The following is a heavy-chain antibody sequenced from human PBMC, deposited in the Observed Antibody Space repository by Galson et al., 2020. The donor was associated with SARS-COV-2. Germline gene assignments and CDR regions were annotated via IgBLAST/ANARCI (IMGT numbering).Heavy chain of an antibody. CDR2: FDPEDGET. CDR3: ATAPVVHSTNGVCYPYRPNWFDP. J-gene: IGHJ5*02. CDR1: GYTLTELS. V-gene: IGHV1-24*01. D-gene: IGHD2-8*01. Sequence: ASVKVSCKVSGYTLTELSMHWVRQAPGKELEWMGGFDPEDGETIYAQKFQGRVTMTEDTSTDTAYMELSSLRSEDTAVYYCATAPVVHSTNGVCYPYRPNWFDPWGQGTLVTGSS.